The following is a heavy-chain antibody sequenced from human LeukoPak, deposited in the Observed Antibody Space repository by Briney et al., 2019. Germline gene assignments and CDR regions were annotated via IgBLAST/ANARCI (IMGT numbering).Heavy chain of an antibody. Sequence: GGSLRLSCTASGFTFGDYAMSWFRQAPGKGLEWVGFIRSKAYGGTTQYAASVKGRSTISRDDSKSIAYLQMNSLKTEDTAVYYCTREGYYDFWSGYYVDYWGQGTLVTVSS. CDR2: IRSKAYGGTT. D-gene: IGHD3-3*01. J-gene: IGHJ4*02. CDR3: TREGYYDFWSGYYVDY. V-gene: IGHV3-49*03. CDR1: GFTFGDYA.